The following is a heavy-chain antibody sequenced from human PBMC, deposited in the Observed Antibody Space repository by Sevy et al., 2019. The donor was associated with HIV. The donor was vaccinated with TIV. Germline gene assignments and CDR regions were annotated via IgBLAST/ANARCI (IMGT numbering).Heavy chain of an antibody. CDR1: GGTFSSYA. Sequence: ASVKVSCKASGGTFSSYAISWVRQAPGQGPEWMGGIIPIFGTANYAQKFQGRVTITADESTSTAYMELSSLRSEDTAVYYCASRYCSGGSCYRLGFDPWGQGTLVTVSS. J-gene: IGHJ5*02. CDR2: IIPIFGTA. D-gene: IGHD2-15*01. V-gene: IGHV1-69*13. CDR3: ASRYCSGGSCYRLGFDP.